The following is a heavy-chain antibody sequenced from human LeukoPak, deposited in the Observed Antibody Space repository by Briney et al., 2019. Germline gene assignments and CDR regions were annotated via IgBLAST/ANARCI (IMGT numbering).Heavy chain of an antibody. CDR1: GGTFSSYA. Sequence: ASVKVSCKASGGTFSSYAISWVRQAPGQGLEWMGGIIPIFGTANYAQKFQGRVTITADKSTSTAYMELSSLRSEDTAVYYCASPGTADYGDGLGYWGQGTLVTVSS. J-gene: IGHJ4*02. CDR3: ASPGTADYGDGLGY. V-gene: IGHV1-69*06. D-gene: IGHD4-17*01. CDR2: IIPIFGTA.